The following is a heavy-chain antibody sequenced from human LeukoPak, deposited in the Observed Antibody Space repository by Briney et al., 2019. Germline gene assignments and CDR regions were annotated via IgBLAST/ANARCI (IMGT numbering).Heavy chain of an antibody. V-gene: IGHV4-39*01. J-gene: IGHJ5*02. CDR2: IDYSGST. Sequence: SEILSLTCTVSGGSISSNNYYWGWIRQPPGKELEWSGSIDYSGSTNYNPSLKSRVTISVDTSKNQFSLKVTSVTAADTAVYYCAKIGGYMVRGVENWFDPWGQGTLVTVSS. CDR3: AKIGGYMVRGVENWFDP. CDR1: GGSISSNNYY. D-gene: IGHD3-10*01.